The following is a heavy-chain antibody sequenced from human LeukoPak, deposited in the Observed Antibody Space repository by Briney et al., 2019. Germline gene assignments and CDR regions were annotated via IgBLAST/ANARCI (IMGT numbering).Heavy chain of an antibody. CDR3: ARDLGAYCSSASCKVWDS. J-gene: IGHJ4*02. CDR2: ISAYDGQT. V-gene: IGHV1-18*01. Sequence: ASVKVSCKASGYTYKAYGISWVRQAPGQGLEWMGWISAYDGQTNYAQKLQGRVTMTTDTSRSTAYMELRSLRSDDTAVYYCARDLGAYCSSASCKVWDSWGQGTLVTVSS. D-gene: IGHD2-2*01. CDR1: GYTYKAYG.